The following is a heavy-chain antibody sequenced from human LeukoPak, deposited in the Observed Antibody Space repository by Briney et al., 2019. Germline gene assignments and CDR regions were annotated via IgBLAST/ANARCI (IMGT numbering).Heavy chain of an antibody. CDR2: ISSSGSTI. CDR3: ATLPYYYDSSGSYYFDY. V-gene: IGHV3-48*03. D-gene: IGHD3-22*01. J-gene: IGHJ4*02. CDR1: GFTFSSYE. Sequence: QPGGSLRLSCAASGFTFSSYEMNWVRQAPGKGLEWVSYISSSGSTIYYADSVKGRFTISRDNSKNTLYLQMNSLRVEDTAVYYCATLPYYYDSSGSYYFDYWGQGTLVTVSS.